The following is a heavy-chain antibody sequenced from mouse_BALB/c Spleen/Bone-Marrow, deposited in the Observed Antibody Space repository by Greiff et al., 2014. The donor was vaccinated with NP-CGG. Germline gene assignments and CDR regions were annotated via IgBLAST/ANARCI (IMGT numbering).Heavy chain of an antibody. CDR2: INPSNGGT. CDR1: GYTFTSYY. J-gene: IGHJ4*01. V-gene: IGHV1S81*02. D-gene: IGHD1-1*02. CDR3: TLWCYAMDY. Sequence: VQLQQSGAELVKPGASVKLSCKASGYTFTSYYMYWVKQRPGQGLDWIGEINPSNGGTNFNEKFKSKATLTVDKSSSTAYMQLSSLTSEDSAVYYCTLWCYAMDYWGQGTSVTVSS.